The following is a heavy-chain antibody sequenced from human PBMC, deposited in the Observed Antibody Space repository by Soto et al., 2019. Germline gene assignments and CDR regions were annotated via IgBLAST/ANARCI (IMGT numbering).Heavy chain of an antibody. CDR2: IYYSGST. D-gene: IGHD1-7*01. J-gene: IGHJ3*02. CDR3: ARHYGTGTTAFDI. Sequence: SETLSLTCTVSGGSISSSSYYWGWIRQPPGKGLEWSGSIYYSGSTYYNPSLKSRVTISVDTSKNQFSLKLRAVTAADTAVYYCARHYGTGTTAFDIWGQGTMVTVSS. CDR1: GGSISSSSYY. V-gene: IGHV4-39*01.